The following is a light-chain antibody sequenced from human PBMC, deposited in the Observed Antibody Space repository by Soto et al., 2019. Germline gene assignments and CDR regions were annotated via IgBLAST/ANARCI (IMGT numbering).Light chain of an antibody. CDR2: GAS. J-gene: IGKJ2*01. CDR3: QQYNNWPPVT. V-gene: IGKV3D-15*01. Sequence: EIVLTQSPCTLSLSPGERATLSWRASQSVSSSYLAWYQQKPGQAPRLLIYGASSRATGIPARFSGSGSGTEFTLTISSLQSEDFAVYYCQQYNNWPPVTFGQGTKVDIK. CDR1: QSVSSSY.